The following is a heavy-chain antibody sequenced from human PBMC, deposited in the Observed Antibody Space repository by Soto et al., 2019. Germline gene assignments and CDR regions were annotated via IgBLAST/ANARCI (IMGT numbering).Heavy chain of an antibody. CDR1: GGSISGYY. CDR2: IYYDGTI. D-gene: IGHD3-10*01. V-gene: IGHV4-59*08. Sequence: SETLSLTCTVSGGSISGYYWAWVRQPPEKGLEWIGFIYYDGTISSNPSLNSRVTLSVDTSKNQFSLKLNSVAAADTAIYYCASPGPRGYYYYYYGMDVWGQGTTVT. J-gene: IGHJ6*02. CDR3: ASPGPRGYYYYYYGMDV.